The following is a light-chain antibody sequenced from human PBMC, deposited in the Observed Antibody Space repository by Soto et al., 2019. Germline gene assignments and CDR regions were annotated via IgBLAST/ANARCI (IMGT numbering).Light chain of an antibody. CDR1: SSDVGGYKY. V-gene: IGLV2-14*01. Sequence: QSVLTQPASVSGSPGQSITIACTGTSSDVGGYKYASWYQQHPGKAPKLMIYEVSNRPSGVSNRFSGSKSGNTASLTISGLQAEDEADYYCGSYSSSSTLVFGTGTKVTVL. CDR2: EVS. CDR3: GSYSSSSTLV. J-gene: IGLJ1*01.